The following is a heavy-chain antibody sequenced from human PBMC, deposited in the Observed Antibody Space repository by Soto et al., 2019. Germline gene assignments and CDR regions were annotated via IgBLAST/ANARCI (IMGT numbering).Heavy chain of an antibody. CDR3: AAMYSSSFSHDY. J-gene: IGHJ4*02. D-gene: IGHD6-6*01. V-gene: IGHV5-51*01. Sequence: LGESLKISCKGSGYSFTSYWIGWVRQMPGKGLEWMGIIYPGDSDTRYSPSFQGQVTISADKSISTAYLQWSSLKASDTAMHYCAAMYSSSFSHDYWGQGTLVTAPQ. CDR2: IYPGDSDT. CDR1: GYSFTSYW.